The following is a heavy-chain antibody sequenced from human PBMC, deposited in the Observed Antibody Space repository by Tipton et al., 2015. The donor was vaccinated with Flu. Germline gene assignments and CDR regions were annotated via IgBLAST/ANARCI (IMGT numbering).Heavy chain of an antibody. CDR1: GDSIRSDYY. CDR2: IFHTGNT. CDR3: ARPVHLEFLWADGFDM. D-gene: IGHD1-1*01. J-gene: IGHJ3*02. V-gene: IGHV4-38-2*02. Sequence: GLVKPSETLSLTCTVSGDSIRSDYYWGWIRQPPGKGLEWIGNIFHTGNTYYNPSLKSRVSISVDRSQNQFSLKVISVTAADTAVYYCARPVHLEFLWADGFDMWGPGTMVTVSS.